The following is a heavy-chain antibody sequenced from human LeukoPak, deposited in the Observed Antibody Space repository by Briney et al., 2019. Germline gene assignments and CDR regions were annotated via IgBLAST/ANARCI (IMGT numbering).Heavy chain of an antibody. CDR2: IYYSGST. Sequence: SETLSLTCTVSGGSISSGGYYWSWIRQHPGKGLEWIGYIYYSGSTYYNPSLKSRVTISVDTSKNQFSLKLSSVTAADTAVYYCARMSTYYYDSSGLDWGQGTLVTVSS. V-gene: IGHV4-31*03. CDR1: GGSISSGGYY. CDR3: ARMSTYYYDSSGLD. J-gene: IGHJ4*02. D-gene: IGHD3-22*01.